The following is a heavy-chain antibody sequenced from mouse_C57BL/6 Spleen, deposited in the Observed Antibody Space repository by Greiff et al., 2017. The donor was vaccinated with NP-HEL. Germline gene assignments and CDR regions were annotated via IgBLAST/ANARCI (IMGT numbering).Heavy chain of an antibody. D-gene: IGHD4-1*01. CDR3: ANWDGAFFAY. V-gene: IGHV1-59*01. CDR1: GYTFTSYW. J-gene: IGHJ3*01. CDR2: IDPSDSYT. Sequence: VQLQQPGAELVRPGTSVKLSCKASGYTFTSYWMHWVKQRPGQGLEWIGVIDPSDSYTNYNQKFKGKATLTVDTSSSTAYMQLSSLTSEDSAVYYCANWDGAFFAYWGQGTLVTVSA.